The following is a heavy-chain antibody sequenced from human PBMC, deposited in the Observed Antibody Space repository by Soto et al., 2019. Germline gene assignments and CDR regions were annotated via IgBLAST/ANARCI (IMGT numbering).Heavy chain of an antibody. CDR3: TRDPFDF. J-gene: IGHJ4*02. V-gene: IGHV3-48*03. CDR1: GFPFSHYE. CDR2: IKSSGDTG. Sequence: VQLVESGGGLVQPGGSLRLSCAASGFPFSHYEMNWVRQAPGRGLEWVSYIKSSGDTGHYADSVKGRFTVSRDNAKNLLYLQLTSLSVEDTATYYCTRDPFDFWGPGTLVVVS.